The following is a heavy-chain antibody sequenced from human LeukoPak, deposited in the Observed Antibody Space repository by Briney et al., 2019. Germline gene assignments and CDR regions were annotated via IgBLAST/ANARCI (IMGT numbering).Heavy chain of an antibody. V-gene: IGHV4-59*01. CDR2: IYYSGST. J-gene: IGHJ4*02. D-gene: IGHD1-1*01. CDR1: GGSISSYY. CDR3: ARGVPGNVDY. Sequence: SETLSLTCTVSGGSISSYYWSWIRQPPGKGLEWIGYIYYSGSTNYSPSLRSRVTMSVDTSNNQLSLKVNSATAADTAVYYCARGVPGNVDYWGQGTLVTVSS.